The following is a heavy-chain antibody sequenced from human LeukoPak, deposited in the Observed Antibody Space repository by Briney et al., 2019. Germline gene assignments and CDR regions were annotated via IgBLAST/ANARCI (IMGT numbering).Heavy chain of an antibody. D-gene: IGHD5-18*01. CDR1: GYTITGYY. CDR2: INPNSGVT. Sequence: ASVLVSCKACGYTITGYYMHWVGQDPGQGLEWMGCINPNSGVTNYAPKFQGRATMTRDTSISTAYMELSGLRSADTAVYYCARGYLLYYDMDVWGKGTTVTVSS. J-gene: IGHJ6*03. CDR3: ARGYLLYYDMDV. V-gene: IGHV1-2*02.